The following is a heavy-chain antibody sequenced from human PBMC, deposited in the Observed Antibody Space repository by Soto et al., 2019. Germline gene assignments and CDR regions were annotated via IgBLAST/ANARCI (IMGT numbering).Heavy chain of an antibody. D-gene: IGHD3-10*01. CDR2: VIDIFGTS. CDR1: GGALSTLS. Sequence: QVQLVQSGAEVKQPGASVTVSCTASGGALSTLSINWMRQTPGQGLEWMGGVIDIFGTSSFAQKFQGRVTFSADESTTTAYMELSGLTSEDTAIYFCATGKLSMAGQHFDYWGQGTLVTVSS. CDR3: ATGKLSMAGQHFDY. J-gene: IGHJ4*02. V-gene: IGHV1-69*01.